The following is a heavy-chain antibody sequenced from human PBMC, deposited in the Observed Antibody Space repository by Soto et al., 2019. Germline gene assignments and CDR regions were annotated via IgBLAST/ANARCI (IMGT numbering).Heavy chain of an antibody. Sequence: PGGSLRLSCAASGFTFSSYEMNWVRQAPGKGLEWVSYISSSGSTIYYADSVKGRFTISRDNAKNPLYLQMNSLRAEDTAVYYCAREAFTMIADDAFDIWGQGTMVTVSS. CDR3: AREAFTMIADDAFDI. D-gene: IGHD3-22*01. CDR1: GFTFSSYE. J-gene: IGHJ3*02. V-gene: IGHV3-48*03. CDR2: ISSSGSTI.